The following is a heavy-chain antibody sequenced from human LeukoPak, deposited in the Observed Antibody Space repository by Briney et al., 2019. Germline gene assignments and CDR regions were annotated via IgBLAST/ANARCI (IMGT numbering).Heavy chain of an antibody. V-gene: IGHV3-48*01. D-gene: IGHD3-22*01. Sequence: PGGSLRLSCAASGFTFSSYSMNWVRQAPGKGLEWVSYISSSSTIYYADSVKGRFTISRDNAKNSLYLQMNSLRAEDTAVYYCAREAEYYYDSSGYSNDAFDIWGQGTMVTVSS. CDR1: GFTFSSYS. CDR3: AREAEYYYDSSGYSNDAFDI. J-gene: IGHJ3*02. CDR2: ISSSSTI.